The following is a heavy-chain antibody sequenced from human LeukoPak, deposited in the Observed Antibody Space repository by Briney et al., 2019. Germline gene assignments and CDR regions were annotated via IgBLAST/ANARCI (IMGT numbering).Heavy chain of an antibody. CDR2: IYPGDSDT. J-gene: IGHJ4*02. D-gene: IGHD2-15*01. V-gene: IGHV5-51*01. Sequence: GESLKISCQGSGYSFTSYWIGWVRQMPGKGLEWMGIIYPGDSDTRYSPSFQGQVTISADKSISTAYLQWSSPKASDTAMYYCASAYCSGGSCYSGFDYWGQGTLVTVSS. CDR1: GYSFTSYW. CDR3: ASAYCSGGSCYSGFDY.